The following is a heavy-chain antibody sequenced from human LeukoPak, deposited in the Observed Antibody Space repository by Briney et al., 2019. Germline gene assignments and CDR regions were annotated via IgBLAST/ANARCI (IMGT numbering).Heavy chain of an antibody. V-gene: IGHV1-69*04. CDR1: GGTFSSYA. CDR3: ARDRGDGYDYFDY. Sequence: ASVKVSCKASGGTFSSYAISWVRQAPGQGLEWMGRIIPIFGIANYAQKFQGRVTITADKSTSTAYMELSSLRSEDTAVYYCARDRGDGYDYFDYWAREPWSPSPQ. D-gene: IGHD5-24*01. CDR2: IIPIFGIA. J-gene: IGHJ4*02.